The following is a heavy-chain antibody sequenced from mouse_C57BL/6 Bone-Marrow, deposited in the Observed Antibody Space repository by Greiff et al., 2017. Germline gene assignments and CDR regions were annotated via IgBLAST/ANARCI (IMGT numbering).Heavy chain of an antibody. V-gene: IGHV1-55*01. J-gene: IGHJ3*01. CDR2: IYPGSGST. Sequence: QVQLQQPGAELVQPGASVKLSCKASGYTFTSYWITWVKQRPGQGLEWIGDIYPGSGSTNYNEKFKSKATLTVDTSSSTAYMQLSSLTSEDSAVYYCARRDYGRAWFAYWGQGTLVTVSA. D-gene: IGHD1-1*01. CDR1: GYTFTSYW. CDR3: ARRDYGRAWFAY.